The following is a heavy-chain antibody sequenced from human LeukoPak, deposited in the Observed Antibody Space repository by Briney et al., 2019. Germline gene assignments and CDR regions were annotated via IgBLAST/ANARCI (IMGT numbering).Heavy chain of an antibody. CDR1: EFTVSRNY. Sequence: GGSLRLSCTASEFTVSRNYMLWVRQAPGKGLEWVSLIFSNGDTHYADSVKGRFTISRDTSKNTVSLQMNSLRVEDTAMYYCTRDQMNYWGQGTLFTVSS. J-gene: IGHJ4*02. D-gene: IGHD5-24*01. CDR2: IFSNGDT. V-gene: IGHV3-53*01. CDR3: TRDQMNY.